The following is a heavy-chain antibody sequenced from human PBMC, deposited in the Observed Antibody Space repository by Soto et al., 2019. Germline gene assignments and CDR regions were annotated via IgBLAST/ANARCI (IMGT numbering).Heavy chain of an antibody. V-gene: IGHV4-34*01. Sequence: QVQLQQWGAGLLKPSETLSLTCAVYGGSFSGYYWSWIRQPPGKGLEWIGEINHSGSTNYNPSLMSRFTISVDTSQNQFSLKLSSVTAADTAVYYCARGRHSSGYYYGYYFDYWGQGTLVTVSS. J-gene: IGHJ4*02. CDR1: GGSFSGYY. D-gene: IGHD3-22*01. CDR2: INHSGST. CDR3: ARGRHSSGYYYGYYFDY.